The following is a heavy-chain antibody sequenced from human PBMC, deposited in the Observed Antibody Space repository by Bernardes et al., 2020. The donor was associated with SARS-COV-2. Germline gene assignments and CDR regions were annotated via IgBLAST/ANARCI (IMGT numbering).Heavy chain of an antibody. V-gene: IGHV4-61*08. D-gene: IGHD2-15*01. CDR3: ARDVRGGTLGY. CDR2: IYYNGNT. J-gene: IGHJ4*02. Sequence: SETLSLTCTASGSTVSSGGYHWSRIRQPPGKGLVGVGFIYYNGNTNYNPSLKSRVTISVDTSKNQLSLKLTSVTAADTAVYYCARDVRGGTLGYWGQGTPVTVSS. CDR1: GSTVSSGGYH.